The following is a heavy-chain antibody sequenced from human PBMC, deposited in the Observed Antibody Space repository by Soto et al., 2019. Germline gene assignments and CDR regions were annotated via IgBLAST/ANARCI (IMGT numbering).Heavy chain of an antibody. CDR3: AKDHSNQNYYYYGMDV. CDR2: ISSSGSNI. CDR1: GLNFSDYY. J-gene: IGHJ6*02. V-gene: IGHV3-11*04. Sequence: PGRPHRLSKTASGLNFSDYYMRWISKNKGKGLEWVSYISSSGSNIYYADSVKGRFTISRDNSKNTLYLQMNSLRAEDTAVYYCAKDHSNQNYYYYGMDVWGQGTTVTVSS.